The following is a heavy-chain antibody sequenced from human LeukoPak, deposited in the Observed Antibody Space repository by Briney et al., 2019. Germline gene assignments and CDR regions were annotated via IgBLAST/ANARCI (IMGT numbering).Heavy chain of an antibody. CDR1: GFTFSSYA. CDR3: ATRYVGEMATIRSDY. J-gene: IGHJ4*02. CDR2: ISRSGGST. Sequence: GGSLKLSFAPSGFTFSSYAMSSARQPPGKGLEWVSGISRSGGSTYYADSVKGRFTISRDNSKNTLYLQMNSRRAEDTDVFYCATRYVGEMATIRSDYWGQGTLVTVSS. V-gene: IGHV3-23*01. D-gene: IGHD5-24*01.